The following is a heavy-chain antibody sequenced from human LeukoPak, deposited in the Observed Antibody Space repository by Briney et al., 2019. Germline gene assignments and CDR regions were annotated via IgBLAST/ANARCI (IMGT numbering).Heavy chain of an antibody. Sequence: ASVKVSCKASRYPFTSYAMHWVRQAPGQRLEWMGWIHVGNGNTEYSQKFQGRVTMTRDTSISTAYMELSRLRSDDTAVYYCARGARFSADYWGQGTLVTVSS. V-gene: IGHV1-3*01. J-gene: IGHJ4*02. D-gene: IGHD3-10*01. CDR1: RYPFTSYA. CDR3: ARGARFSADY. CDR2: IHVGNGNT.